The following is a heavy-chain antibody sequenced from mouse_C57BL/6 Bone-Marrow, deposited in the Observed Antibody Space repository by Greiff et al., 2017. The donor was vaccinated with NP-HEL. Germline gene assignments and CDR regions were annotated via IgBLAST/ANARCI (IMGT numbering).Heavy chain of an antibody. V-gene: IGHV6-6*01. Sequence: EVKLVESGGGLVQPGGSMKLSCAASGFTFSDAWMDWVRQSPETGLEWVAEIRNKANNHATYYAESVKGRFTISRDDSKSSVYLQMNSLRAEDTGIYYCTAGVTTYYYAMDYWGQGTSVTVSS. CDR1: GFTFSDAW. J-gene: IGHJ4*01. D-gene: IGHD2-3*01. CDR2: IRNKANNHAT. CDR3: TAGVTTYYYAMDY.